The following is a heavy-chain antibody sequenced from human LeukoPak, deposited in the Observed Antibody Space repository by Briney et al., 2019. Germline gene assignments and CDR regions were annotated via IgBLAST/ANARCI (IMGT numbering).Heavy chain of an antibody. CDR2: ISYDGSDK. D-gene: IGHD1-14*01. CDR1: GFTFGSYG. V-gene: IGHV3-30*18. CDR3: AKDLRNAPLIDY. J-gene: IGHJ4*02. Sequence: GGSLRLSCAASGFTFGSYGVHWVRQAPGKGLEWVAVISYDGSDKYYADSVKGRFTISRDNSKNTLYLQMNSLRAEDTAVYYCAKDLRNAPLIDYWGQGTLVTVSS.